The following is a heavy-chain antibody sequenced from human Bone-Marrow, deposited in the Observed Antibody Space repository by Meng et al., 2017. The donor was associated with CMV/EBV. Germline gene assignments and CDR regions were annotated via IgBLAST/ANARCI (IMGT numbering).Heavy chain of an antibody. V-gene: IGHV3-33*01. CDR2: IWYHGSDK. Sequence: GESLKISCATSGFTFSNYAMHWVRQAPGKGLEWVAIIWYHGSDKYYADSVKGRFTISRDNSKNTLYLQMNSLRAEDTAVYYCARQAHYTSPFDYWGQGTLVTVYS. J-gene: IGHJ4*02. CDR3: ARQAHYTSPFDY. CDR1: GFTFSNYA. D-gene: IGHD4-11*01.